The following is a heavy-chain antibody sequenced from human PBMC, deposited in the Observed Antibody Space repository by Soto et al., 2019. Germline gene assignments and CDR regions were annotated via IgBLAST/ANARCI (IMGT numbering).Heavy chain of an antibody. Sequence: GESLKISCKGSGFSFTTYWIAWVRQMPGKGLEWMGIIYPGDSKTTYSPSFQGQVTISADKSISTAYLQWSSLKASDTAVYYCTRAGDSSGYHYYYYGMDVWGQGTTVTVSS. CDR3: TRAGDSSGYHYYYYGMDV. CDR2: IYPGDSKT. J-gene: IGHJ6*02. V-gene: IGHV5-51*01. CDR1: GFSFTTYW. D-gene: IGHD3-22*01.